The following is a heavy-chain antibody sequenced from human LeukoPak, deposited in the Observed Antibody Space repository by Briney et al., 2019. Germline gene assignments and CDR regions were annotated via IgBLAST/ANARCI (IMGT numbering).Heavy chain of an antibody. CDR2: IYTSGST. D-gene: IGHD6-6*01. Sequence: SETLSLTCTVSGGSISSGSYYWSWIRQPAGKGLEWIGRIYTSGSTNYNPSLKSRITISLDTSKNQFSLKLSSVTAADTAVYYCARAGKYSSSSQIDYWGQGTLVTVSS. V-gene: IGHV4-61*02. CDR3: ARAGKYSSSSQIDY. J-gene: IGHJ4*02. CDR1: GGSISSGSYY.